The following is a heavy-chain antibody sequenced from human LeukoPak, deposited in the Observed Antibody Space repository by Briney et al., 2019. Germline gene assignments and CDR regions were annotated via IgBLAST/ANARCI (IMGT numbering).Heavy chain of an antibody. CDR1: GFTVSSNY. V-gene: IGHV3-48*03. D-gene: IGHD2-15*01. Sequence: GGSLRLSCAASGFTVSSNYMNWVRQAPGKGLEWSSYIGSSGTTISYADSVKGRFTISRDNAKNSLYLQMNSLRAEDTAVYYCARVGYCGGGSCSRAIGYWGQGTLVTVSS. J-gene: IGHJ4*02. CDR3: ARVGYCGGGSCSRAIGY. CDR2: IGSSGTTI.